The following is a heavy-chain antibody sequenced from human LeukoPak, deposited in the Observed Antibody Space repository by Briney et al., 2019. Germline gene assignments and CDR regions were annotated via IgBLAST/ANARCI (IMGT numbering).Heavy chain of an antibody. V-gene: IGHV4-39*01. Sequence: PSETLSLTCTVSGGSISSSSYYWSWIRQPPGKGLEWLGSIYHSGSTYCNPSLKSRVTISVDTSKNQFSLKLSSVTAADTAVYYCASPAEMNYDFWSGYYPLGYWGQGTLVTVSS. D-gene: IGHD3-3*01. J-gene: IGHJ4*02. CDR3: ASPAEMNYDFWSGYYPLGY. CDR2: IYHSGST. CDR1: GGSISSSSYY.